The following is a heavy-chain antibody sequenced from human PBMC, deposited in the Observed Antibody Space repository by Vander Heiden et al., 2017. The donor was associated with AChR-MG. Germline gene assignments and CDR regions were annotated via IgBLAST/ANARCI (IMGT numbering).Heavy chain of an antibody. D-gene: IGHD3-10*01. CDR1: GGSISSYY. J-gene: IGHJ6*02. Sequence: QVQLQESGPGLVKPSETLSLTCTVSGGSISSYYWSWIRQPPGKGLEWIGYIYYSGSTNYNPSLKSRVTISVDTSKNQFSLKLSSVTAADTAVYYCARTSRFMVRGVIFPGMDVWGQGTTVTVSS. CDR3: ARTSRFMVRGVIFPGMDV. CDR2: IYYSGST. V-gene: IGHV4-59*01.